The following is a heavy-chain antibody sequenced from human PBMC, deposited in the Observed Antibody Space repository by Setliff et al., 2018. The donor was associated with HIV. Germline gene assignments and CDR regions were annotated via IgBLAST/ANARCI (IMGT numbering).Heavy chain of an antibody. CDR3: ARENEGGAFDI. D-gene: IGHD1-1*01. CDR1: GYTFINFG. Sequence: GASVKVSCKASGYTFINFGISWVRQAPGQGLEWMGWISAYNGNTNSAQRLQGRVTLTTDTSTSTAYMDLRSLRSDDTAVYFCARENEGGAFDIWGQGTTVTVSS. CDR2: ISAYNGNT. V-gene: IGHV1-18*01. J-gene: IGHJ3*02.